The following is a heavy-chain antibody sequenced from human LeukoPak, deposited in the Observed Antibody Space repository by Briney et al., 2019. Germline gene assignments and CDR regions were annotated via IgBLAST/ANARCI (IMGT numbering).Heavy chain of an antibody. CDR3: ARLTVTTKDAFDI. CDR2: IGSSDTTV. D-gene: IGHD4-17*01. V-gene: IGHV3-48*03. J-gene: IGHJ3*02. Sequence: GGSLRLSCAASGFTFSSSEMNWVRQAPGKGLEWVSYIGSSDTTVHYADSVEGRFTISRDKAKNSLYLQMNSLRAEDTAIYYCARLTVTTKDAFDIWGQGTMVIVSS. CDR1: GFTFSSSE.